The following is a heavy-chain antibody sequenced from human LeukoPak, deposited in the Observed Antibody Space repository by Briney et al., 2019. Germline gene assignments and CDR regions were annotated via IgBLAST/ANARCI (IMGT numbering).Heavy chain of an antibody. J-gene: IGHJ4*02. CDR2: VNYRGNT. V-gene: IGHV4-39*01. CDR1: GGSISSSSSF. Sequence: PSETLSLTCTVSGGSISSSSSFWGWIRQSPGNGLQWIGIVNYRGNTYYHESLRSRVTMSVDTSDNQFSLRLTSVTAADTAVYYCGRFRVVTGSSLLDFWGQGTLVSISS. D-gene: IGHD3-22*01. CDR3: GRFRVVTGSSLLDF.